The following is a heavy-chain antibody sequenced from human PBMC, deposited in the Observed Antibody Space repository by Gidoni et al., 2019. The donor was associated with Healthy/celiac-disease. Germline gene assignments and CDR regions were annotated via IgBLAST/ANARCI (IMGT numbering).Heavy chain of an antibody. CDR1: GGSISSYY. V-gene: IGHV4-59*01. CDR3: ARRRYFDL. CDR2: IYDSGST. J-gene: IGHJ2*01. Sequence: QVQLQESGPGLVKPSETLSLTCTVSGGSISSYYWSWIRQPPGKGLEWIGYIYDSGSTNSNPSLKSRVTISVDTSKNQFSLKLSSVTAADTAVYYCARRRYFDLWGRGTLVTVSS.